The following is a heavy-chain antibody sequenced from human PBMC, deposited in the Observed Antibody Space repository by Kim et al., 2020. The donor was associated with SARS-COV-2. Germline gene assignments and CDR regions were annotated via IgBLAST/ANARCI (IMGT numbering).Heavy chain of an antibody. J-gene: IGHJ4*02. CDR3: ARLTPELKYYYGSGSYYNRGYFDY. CDR2: IYYSGST. D-gene: IGHD3-10*01. CDR1: GGSISSSSYY. V-gene: IGHV4-39*01. Sequence: SETLSLTCTVSGGSISSSSYYWGWIRQPPGKGLEWIGSIYYSGSTYYNPSLKSRVTISVDTSKNQFSLKLSSVTAADTAVYYCARLTPELKYYYGSGSYYNRGYFDYWGQGTLVTVSS.